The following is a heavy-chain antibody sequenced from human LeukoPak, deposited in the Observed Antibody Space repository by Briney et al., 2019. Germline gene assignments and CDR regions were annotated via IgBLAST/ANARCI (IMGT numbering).Heavy chain of an antibody. CDR2: IYYTGGT. CDR3: ARIGDFWSGYLERDYYYMDV. D-gene: IGHD3-3*01. Sequence: SETLSLTCTVSGGSITNYYWAWIRQPPGKGLEWIGNIYYTGGTKYNPSLRSRVTISVDTSKNQFSLKLSSVTTADTAVYYCARIGDFWSGYLERDYYYMDVWGKGTTVTVSS. CDR1: GGSITNYY. V-gene: IGHV4-59*01. J-gene: IGHJ6*03.